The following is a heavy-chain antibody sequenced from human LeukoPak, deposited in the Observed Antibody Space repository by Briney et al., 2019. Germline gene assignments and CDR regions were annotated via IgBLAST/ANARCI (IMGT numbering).Heavy chain of an antibody. D-gene: IGHD3-22*01. J-gene: IGHJ4*02. CDR1: GGSISSSSYY. Sequence: SETLSLTCTVSGGSISSSSYYWGWIRQPAGKGLEWIGRIYTSGSTNYNPSLKSRVTMSVDTSKNQFSLKLSSVTAADTAVYYCARVYYDSSGYYRQYYFDYWGQGTLVTVSS. CDR2: IYTSGST. CDR3: ARVYYDSSGYYRQYYFDY. V-gene: IGHV4-61*02.